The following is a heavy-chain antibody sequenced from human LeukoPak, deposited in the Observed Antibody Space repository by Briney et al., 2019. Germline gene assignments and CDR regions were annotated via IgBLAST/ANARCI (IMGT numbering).Heavy chain of an antibody. CDR3: ARRPYYYDSSGYSH. Sequence: PSETLSLTCAVYGGSFSGYYWSWIRQPPGKGLEWIGEINHSGSTNYNPSLKSRVTISVDTSKSQFSLKLSSVTAADTAVYYCARRPYYYDSSGYSHWGQGTLVTVSS. CDR1: GGSFSGYY. CDR2: INHSGST. D-gene: IGHD3-22*01. V-gene: IGHV4-34*01. J-gene: IGHJ4*02.